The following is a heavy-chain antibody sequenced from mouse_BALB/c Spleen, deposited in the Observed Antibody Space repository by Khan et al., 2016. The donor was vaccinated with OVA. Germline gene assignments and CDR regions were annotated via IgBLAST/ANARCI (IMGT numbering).Heavy chain of an antibody. D-gene: IGHD2-1*01. CDR1: GYTFTSYY. Sequence: QVQLQQSGAELVKPGASVKISCKASGYTFTSYYMYWVKQRPGQGLEWIGGINPSNGGSHFNEKFKSKATLTVDKSSSKAYMQFSSLTSEDSAVYYCARSGYGNPCAYWGQGTLVTVSA. CDR3: ARSGYGNPCAY. CDR2: INPSNGGS. J-gene: IGHJ3*01. V-gene: IGHV1S81*02.